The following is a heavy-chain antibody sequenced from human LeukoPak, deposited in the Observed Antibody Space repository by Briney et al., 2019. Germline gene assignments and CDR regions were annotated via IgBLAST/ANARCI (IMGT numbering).Heavy chain of an antibody. CDR1: GGSFSGYY. V-gene: IGHV4-34*01. CDR2: INHSGST. J-gene: IGHJ4*02. CDR3: ARGSGPIVVDKYYFDY. D-gene: IGHD3-22*01. Sequence: SETLSLTCAVYGGSFSGYYWSWIRQPPGKGLEWIGEINHSGSTNYNPSLKSRVTISVDTSKNQFSLKLSSVTAADTAVYYCARGSGPIVVDKYYFDYWGQGTLVTVSS.